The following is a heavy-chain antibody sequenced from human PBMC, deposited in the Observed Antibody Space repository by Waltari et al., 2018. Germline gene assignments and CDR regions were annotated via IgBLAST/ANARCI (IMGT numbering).Heavy chain of an antibody. CDR2: ISGSGGST. CDR3: AKDQKIGGSQLYYGMDV. V-gene: IGHV3-23*01. CDR1: GFTSSSYA. Sequence: EVQLLESGGGLVQPGGSLRLSCAASGFTSSSYAMSWVRQAPGKGLEWVSAISGSGGSTYYADSVKGRFTISRDNSKNTLYLQMNSLRAEDTAVYYCAKDQKIGGSQLYYGMDVWGQGTTVTVSS. J-gene: IGHJ6*02. D-gene: IGHD2-15*01.